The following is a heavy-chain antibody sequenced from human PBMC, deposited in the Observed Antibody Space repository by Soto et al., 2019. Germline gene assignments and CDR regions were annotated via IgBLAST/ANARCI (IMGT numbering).Heavy chain of an antibody. CDR3: ARVRGINYYFCGMDV. J-gene: IGHJ6*02. Sequence: SVKVSCKASGYAFNGYGISWVRQAPGQGLEWMGWISAYNGNSNYAQKSQDRVTMTTDSSTTTGYMELRNLISDDTAVYYCARVRGINYYFCGMDVWGQGTTVTVSS. V-gene: IGHV1-18*01. CDR2: ISAYNGNS. D-gene: IGHD2-21*01. CDR1: GYAFNGYG.